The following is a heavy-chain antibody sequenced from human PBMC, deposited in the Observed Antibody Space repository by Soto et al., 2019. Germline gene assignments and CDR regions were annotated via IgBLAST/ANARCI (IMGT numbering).Heavy chain of an antibody. CDR3: ARATRLTSPSRSILLVVTAFDL. D-gene: IGHD2-21*02. J-gene: IGHJ4*02. CDR1: GGSVSRGHLY. CDR2: IFYSGNT. V-gene: IGHV4-61*01. Sequence: ASETLSLPCTVSGGSVSRGHLYWALIRPPPGKGLGGVGYIFYSGNTDYNPSLKGRVTVALDTSKNQFSLHLSSVTAADTAVYYCARATRLTSPSRSILLVVTAFDLWGQGSLVTVSS.